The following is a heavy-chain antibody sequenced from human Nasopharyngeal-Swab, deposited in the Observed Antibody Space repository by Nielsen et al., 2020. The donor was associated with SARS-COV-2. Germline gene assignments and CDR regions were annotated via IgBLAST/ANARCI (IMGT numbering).Heavy chain of an antibody. D-gene: IGHD2-15*01. CDR3: AKDLVGAAN. Sequence: GESLKISCSASGFIFNNYAMNWVRQAPGKGLEWVSGISGSGGSTFYAGSVKGRFTISRDNSKNTLYLQMNSLGAEDTAVYYCAKDLVGAANWGQGTLVTVSS. V-gene: IGHV3-23*01. J-gene: IGHJ4*02. CDR1: GFIFNNYA. CDR2: ISGSGGST.